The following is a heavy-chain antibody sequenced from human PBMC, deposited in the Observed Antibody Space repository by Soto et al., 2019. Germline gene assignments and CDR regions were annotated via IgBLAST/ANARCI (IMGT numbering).Heavy chain of an antibody. J-gene: IGHJ4*02. D-gene: IGHD5-12*01. CDR2: IRQDGGAQ. CDR3: VREPWGFSGSWYDY. Sequence: GGSLRLSCVASGFTFTTYWMSWVRQAPGKGLQWVANIRQDGGAQYYVDSVKGRFTISRDNTKNTLYLQMNSLRVDDTAMYYCVREPWGFSGSWYDYWGQGTLVTVSS. CDR1: GFTFTTYW. V-gene: IGHV3-7*01.